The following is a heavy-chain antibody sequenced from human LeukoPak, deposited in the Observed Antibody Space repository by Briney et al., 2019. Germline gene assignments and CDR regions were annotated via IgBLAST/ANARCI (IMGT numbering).Heavy chain of an antibody. V-gene: IGHV3-7*01. CDR3: ARSIPGDSSGWYLNY. CDR2: IKQDGSEK. J-gene: IGHJ4*02. Sequence: GGSLGLSCAASGFTFSSYWMSWVRQAPGKGLEWVANIKQDGSEKYYVDSVKGRFTISRDNAKNSLYLQMDSLRAEDTAVYYCARSIPGDSSGWYLNYWGQGTLVTVSS. D-gene: IGHD6-19*01. CDR1: GFTFSSYW.